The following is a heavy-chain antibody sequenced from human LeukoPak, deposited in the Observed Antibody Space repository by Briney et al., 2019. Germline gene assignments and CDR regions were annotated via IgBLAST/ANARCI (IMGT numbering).Heavy chain of an antibody. CDR1: GGSISSYY. J-gene: IGHJ3*02. Sequence: SETLSLTRTVSGGSISSYYWSWIRQPPGKGLEWIGYIYYSGSTNYNPSLKSRVTISVDTSKNQFSLKLSSVTAADTAVYYCAITGLTYCGGDCAGAFDIWGQGTMVTVSS. V-gene: IGHV4-59*08. CDR2: IYYSGST. CDR3: AITGLTYCGGDCAGAFDI. D-gene: IGHD2-21*02.